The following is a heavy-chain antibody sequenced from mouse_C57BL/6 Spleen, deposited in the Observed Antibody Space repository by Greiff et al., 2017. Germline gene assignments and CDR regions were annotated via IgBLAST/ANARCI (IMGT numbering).Heavy chain of an antibody. J-gene: IGHJ3*01. CDR2: IDPENGDT. CDR1: GFNIKDDY. CDR3: TPPIYYDSAWFAY. Sequence: VQLQQSGAELVRPGASVKLSCTASGFNIKDDYMHWVKQRPEQGLEWIGWIDPENGDTEYASKFQGKATITADTSSNTAYLQLSSLTSEDPAVYYCTPPIYYDSAWFAYWGQGTLVTVSA. D-gene: IGHD2-4*01. V-gene: IGHV14-4*01.